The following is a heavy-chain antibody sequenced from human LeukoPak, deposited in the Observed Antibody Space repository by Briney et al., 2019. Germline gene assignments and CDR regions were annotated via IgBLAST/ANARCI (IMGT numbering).Heavy chain of an antibody. V-gene: IGHV3-7*03. CDR1: GFTISNYW. CDR3: ASSVLSFGDY. J-gene: IGHJ4*02. Sequence: GGSLRLSCAASGFTISNYWMSWVRLAPGKGLEWVANIKQDGSEKYYVDSVKGRFTISRDNAKNSLYLQMSSLRAEDTAVYYCASSVLSFGDYWGQGILVTVSS. CDR2: IKQDGSEK. D-gene: IGHD3-10*01.